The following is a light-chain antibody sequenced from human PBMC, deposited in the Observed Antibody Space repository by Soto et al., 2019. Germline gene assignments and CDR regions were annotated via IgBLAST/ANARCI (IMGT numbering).Light chain of an antibody. CDR1: SSDVGSYNL. V-gene: IGLV2-23*01. CDR3: CSYAGSRHYV. J-gene: IGLJ1*01. Sequence: QSALTQPASVSGSPGQSITISCTGTSSDVGSYNLVSWYQQHPGKAPKFMIYEGTKRPSGVSNRFSGSKSGNTASLTISGLQAEDEADYYCCSYAGSRHYVFGTGTKLPV. CDR2: EGT.